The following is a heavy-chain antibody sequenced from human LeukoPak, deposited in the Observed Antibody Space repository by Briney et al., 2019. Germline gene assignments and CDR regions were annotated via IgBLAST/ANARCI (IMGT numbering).Heavy chain of an antibody. V-gene: IGHV4-4*07. J-gene: IGHJ5*02. CDR1: GGSISSYY. D-gene: IGHD2-2*01. Sequence: SETLSLTCTVSGGSISSYYWSWIRQPAGKGLEWIGRIYTSGSTNYNPSLKSRVTISVDKSKNQFSLKLSSVAAADTAVYYCARDSTSCYGAGCYNWFDPWGQGTLVTVSS. CDR2: IYTSGST. CDR3: ARDSTSCYGAGCYNWFDP.